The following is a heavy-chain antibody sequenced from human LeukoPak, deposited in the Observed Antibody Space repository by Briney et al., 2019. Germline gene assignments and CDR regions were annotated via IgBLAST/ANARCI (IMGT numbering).Heavy chain of an antibody. CDR3: ARDPKPDD. V-gene: IGHV3-48*04. CDR1: GFTFSSSI. CDR2: ISASSGTI. J-gene: IGHJ4*02. Sequence: GGSLRLSCATSGFTFSSSIMNWVRQAPGKGLEWIAYISASSGTIYYADSVKGRFTISRDNAQNSLYLQMNSLRAEDTAMYYCARDPKPDDWGQGTLVTVSS. D-gene: IGHD1-14*01.